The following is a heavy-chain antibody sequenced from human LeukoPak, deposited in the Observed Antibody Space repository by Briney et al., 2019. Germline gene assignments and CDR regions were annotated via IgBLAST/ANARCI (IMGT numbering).Heavy chain of an antibody. CDR1: GGSIRSYY. V-gene: IGHV4-59*01. J-gene: IGHJ5*02. CDR3: ARVYCSGGSCYHNWFDP. D-gene: IGHD2-15*01. Sequence: SETLSLTCTVSGGSIRSYYWSWIRQPPGKGLEWIGYIYYSGSTNYNPSLKSRVTISVDTSKNQFSLKLSSVTAADTAVYYCARVYCSGGSCYHNWFDPWGQGTLVTVSS. CDR2: IYYSGST.